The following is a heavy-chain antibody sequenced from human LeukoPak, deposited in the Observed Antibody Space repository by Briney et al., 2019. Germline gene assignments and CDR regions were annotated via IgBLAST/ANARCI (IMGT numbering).Heavy chain of an antibody. Sequence: PGGSLRLSCAASGFTFSSYAMSWVRQAPGKGLEWVSAISGSGGSTYYADSVKGRFTISRDNSKNTLYLQMNSLRAEDTAVYYCAKLGIAVATLGSNWFDPWGQGTLVTVSS. CDR2: ISGSGGST. CDR3: AKLGIAVATLGSNWFDP. V-gene: IGHV3-23*01. CDR1: GFTFSSYA. D-gene: IGHD6-19*01. J-gene: IGHJ5*02.